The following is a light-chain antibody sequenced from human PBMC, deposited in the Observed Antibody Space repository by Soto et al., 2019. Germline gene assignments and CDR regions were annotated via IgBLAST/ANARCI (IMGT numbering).Light chain of an antibody. CDR3: SSYTSSSTLAV. V-gene: IGLV2-14*01. Sequence: QSVLTQPASVSGSPGQSITISCTSTSSDVGGYNYVSWYQQHPGKAPKLMIYDVSNRPSWVSNRFSGSKSGNTASLTISGLQAEDEADYDCSSYTSSSTLAVFGGGTKLTVL. J-gene: IGLJ2*01. CDR2: DVS. CDR1: SSDVGGYNY.